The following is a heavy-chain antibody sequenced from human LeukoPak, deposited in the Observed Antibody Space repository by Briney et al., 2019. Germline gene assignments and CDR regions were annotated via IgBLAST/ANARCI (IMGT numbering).Heavy chain of an antibody. CDR1: GFTFSSYA. J-gene: IGHJ6*03. CDR3: AKALIAGAYYYYYMDV. V-gene: IGHV3-23*01. Sequence: GGSLRLSCAASGFTFSSYAMSWVRQAPGKGLERVSAISGSGGSTYYADSVKGRFTISRDNSKNTLYLQMNSLRAEDTAVYYCAKALIAGAYYYYYMDVWGKGTTVTVSS. D-gene: IGHD6-19*01. CDR2: ISGSGGST.